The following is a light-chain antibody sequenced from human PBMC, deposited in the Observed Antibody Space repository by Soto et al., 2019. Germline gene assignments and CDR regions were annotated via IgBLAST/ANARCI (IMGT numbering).Light chain of an antibody. Sequence: IVLTQSPGTLSLSPGERATLSSRGSQRVSSYLAWYQQKPGQAPRLLIYDASNRATGIPARFSGSGSGTDFTLTISSLEPEDFAVYYCQQRSNWPITFGQGTRLEIK. CDR3: QQRSNWPIT. V-gene: IGKV3-11*01. CDR2: DAS. CDR1: QRVSSY. J-gene: IGKJ5*01.